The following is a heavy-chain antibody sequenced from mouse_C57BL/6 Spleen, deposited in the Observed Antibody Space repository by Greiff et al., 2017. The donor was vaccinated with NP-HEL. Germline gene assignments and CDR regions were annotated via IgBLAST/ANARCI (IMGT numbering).Heavy chain of an antibody. Sequence: EVKVVESGGGLVKPGGSLKLSCAASGFTFSSYAMSWVRQTPEKRLEWVATISDGGSYTYYTDNVKGRFTISRDNAKNNLYLQMSHLKSEDTAMYYCAGDHDGGIAYWGQGTLVTVSA. V-gene: IGHV5-4*01. J-gene: IGHJ3*01. CDR1: GFTFSSYA. CDR2: ISDGGSYT. D-gene: IGHD1-1*01. CDR3: AGDHDGGIAY.